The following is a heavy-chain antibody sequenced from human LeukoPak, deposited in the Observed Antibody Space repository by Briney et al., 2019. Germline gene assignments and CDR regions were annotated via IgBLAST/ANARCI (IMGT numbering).Heavy chain of an antibody. Sequence: SETLSLTCTVSGGSISSSSYYWGWIRQPPGKGLEWIGSIYYSGSTYYNPSLKSRVTISVDTSKNQFSLKLSSVTAADMAVYYCARVNLYYYYMDVWGKGTTVTISS. V-gene: IGHV4-39*01. CDR2: IYYSGST. CDR1: GGSISSSSYY. J-gene: IGHJ6*03. CDR3: ARVNLYYYYMDV.